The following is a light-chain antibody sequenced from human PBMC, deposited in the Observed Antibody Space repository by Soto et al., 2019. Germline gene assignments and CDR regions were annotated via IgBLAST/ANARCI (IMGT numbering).Light chain of an antibody. Sequence: QSVLTQPPSASGTPGQRVTISCSGNSSNIGSNTVNWYRQLPGTAPALLIYSDNQRPSGVPDRISGSKSGTSASLAISGLQSEDEADYYCAAWDDSLNGDVFGTGTKVTVL. CDR1: SSNIGSNT. V-gene: IGLV1-44*01. CDR3: AAWDDSLNGDV. J-gene: IGLJ1*01. CDR2: SDN.